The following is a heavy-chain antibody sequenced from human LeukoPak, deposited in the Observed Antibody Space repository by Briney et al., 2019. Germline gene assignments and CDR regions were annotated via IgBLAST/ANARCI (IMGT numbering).Heavy chain of an antibody. CDR2: ISSSSSYI. D-gene: IGHD3-16*02. CDR3: AKARPPLRLGELSLDY. Sequence: GGSLRLSCAASGFTFSSYSMNWVRKAPGKGLEWVSSISSSSSYIYYADSVKGRFTISRDNAKNSLYLQMNSLRAEDTAVYYCAKARPPLRLGELSLDYWGQGTLVTVSS. CDR1: GFTFSSYS. V-gene: IGHV3-21*01. J-gene: IGHJ4*02.